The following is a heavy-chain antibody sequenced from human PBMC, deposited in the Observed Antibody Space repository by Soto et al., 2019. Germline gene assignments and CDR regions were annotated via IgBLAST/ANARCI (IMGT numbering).Heavy chain of an antibody. J-gene: IGHJ4*02. Sequence: XGSLRLSCAASGFTFSRHAIHWVRLTPGRGLEWVLAISRDGSYIYYTDSVKGRFTVSRDNSKNTVFVQMNRLIPDDTALYFCARTRNGGVADSFDYWGQGTRATVSS. D-gene: IGHD3-3*01. V-gene: IGHV3-30*04. CDR1: GFTFSRHA. CDR3: ARTRNGGVADSFDY. CDR2: ISRDGSYI.